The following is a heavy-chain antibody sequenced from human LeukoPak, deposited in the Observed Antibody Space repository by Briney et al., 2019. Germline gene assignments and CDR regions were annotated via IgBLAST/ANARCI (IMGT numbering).Heavy chain of an antibody. CDR2: INPGGGST. J-gene: IGHJ4*02. CDR3: ARAPMLEMATIFRFDY. CDR1: GYTFISNY. D-gene: IGHD5-24*01. V-gene: IGHV1-46*01. Sequence: ASVMIPCKASGYTFISNYVHWVRQAPGQGLEWMGIINPGGGSTSFAQKFQGRVTMTRDTSTSTVYMELRSLRSEDTAVYYCARAPMLEMATIFRFDYWGQGTLVTVSS.